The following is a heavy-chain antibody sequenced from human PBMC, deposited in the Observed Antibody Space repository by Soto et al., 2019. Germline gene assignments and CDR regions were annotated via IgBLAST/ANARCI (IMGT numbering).Heavy chain of an antibody. D-gene: IGHD6-19*01. CDR2: IFYSGST. V-gene: IGHV4-59*11. J-gene: IGHJ4*02. CDR3: ARVGSSGWSPDY. CDR1: VGSSSGQY. Sequence: ASETLSRTCTVSVGSSSGQYWIWIRPSPGQRLEWIGYIFYSGSTNYNPSLKSRVTLSVDTSKNQFSLRLTSVTAVDTAVYYCARVGSSGWSPDYWGQGTLVTVSS.